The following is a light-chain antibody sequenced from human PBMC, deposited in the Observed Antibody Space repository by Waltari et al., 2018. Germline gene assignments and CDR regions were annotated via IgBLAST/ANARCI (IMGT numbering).Light chain of an antibody. J-gene: IGLJ2*01. V-gene: IGLV1-40*01. CDR1: SSHIGAGYD. Sequence: QSVLTQPPSVSGAPGQRVTISCTGSSSHIGAGYDVHWYQQLPGTAPKTLIPGHSDRPLGVPVRVAVSKSGTSASLAITGLQAEDEADYYCQSYDSSLSGVVFGGGTKLTVL. CDR3: QSYDSSLSGVV. CDR2: GHS.